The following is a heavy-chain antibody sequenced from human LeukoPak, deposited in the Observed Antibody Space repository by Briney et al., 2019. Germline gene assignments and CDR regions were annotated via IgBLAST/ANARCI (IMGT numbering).Heavy chain of an antibody. J-gene: IGHJ3*02. D-gene: IGHD3-22*01. V-gene: IGHV3-11*04. CDR3: ARDYYDSSGYSGAFDI. CDR1: GFTFSNYY. CDR2: ISSSGSTI. Sequence: GSLRLSCAAPGFTFSNYYMSWIRQAPGKGLEWVSYISSSGSTIYYADSVKGRFSISRDNAKKSLYLQMNSLRAEDTAVYYCARDYYDSSGYSGAFDIWGQGTMVTVSS.